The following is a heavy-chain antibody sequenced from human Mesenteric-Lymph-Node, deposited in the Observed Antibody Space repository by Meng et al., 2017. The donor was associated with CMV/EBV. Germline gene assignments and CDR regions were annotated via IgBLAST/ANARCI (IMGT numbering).Heavy chain of an antibody. CDR3: ARRGNYDSDYSEY. D-gene: IGHD3-22*01. V-gene: IGHV4-39*01. CDR2: VHHSGTT. Sequence: QEPGPRLVKPSGTPPPSCIVFGDSISNSTYYWTWIRHPPGKGLEWIGSVHHSGTTYYNPSLKGRLTISVDTSANLFSLRLTTVTAADTATYYCARRGNYDSDYSEYWGQGTLVTVSS. J-gene: IGHJ4*02. CDR1: GDSISNSTYY.